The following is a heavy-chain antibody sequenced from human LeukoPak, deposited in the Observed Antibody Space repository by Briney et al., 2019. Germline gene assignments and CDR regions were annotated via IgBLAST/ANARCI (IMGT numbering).Heavy chain of an antibody. V-gene: IGHV3-33*08. CDR3: ARDSPIAVAGIDY. D-gene: IGHD6-19*01. CDR1: GFTFSTYS. Sequence: GGSLRLSCAASGFTFSTYSMNWVRQAPGKGLEWVAVIWYDGSNKYYADSVKGRFTISRDNSKNTLYLQMNSLRAEDTAVYYCARDSPIAVAGIDYWGQGTLVTVSS. J-gene: IGHJ4*02. CDR2: IWYDGSNK.